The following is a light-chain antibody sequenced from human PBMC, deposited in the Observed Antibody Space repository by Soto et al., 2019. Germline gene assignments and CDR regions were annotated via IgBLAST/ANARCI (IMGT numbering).Light chain of an antibody. CDR2: TSS. J-gene: IGKJ5*01. CDR3: QQSYSTSIT. Sequence: DIQMTQSPSSLSASVGDRVTITCRASQSISNFLNWYQQTPGKAPKLLISTSSTLQSGVPSRFDGSGSGTDFTLTINNLQPEDFATYYCQQSYSTSITFGPGTRLEMK. CDR1: QSISNF. V-gene: IGKV1-39*01.